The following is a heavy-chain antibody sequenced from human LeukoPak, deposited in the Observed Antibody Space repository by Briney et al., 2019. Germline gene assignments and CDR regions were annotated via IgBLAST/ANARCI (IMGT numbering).Heavy chain of an antibody. CDR1: GYRFTNYW. D-gene: IGHD4-17*01. V-gene: IGHV5-51*01. J-gene: IGHJ3*02. Sequence: GESLKISCRGSGYRFTNYWIGWVRQMPGKGLEWMGIINPGDSDTRYSPSSQGQVTISVDKSFSTAYLQWSSLKASDTAMYYCAVGDYEDSDAFDIWGQGTMVTVSS. CDR3: AVGDYEDSDAFDI. CDR2: INPGDSDT.